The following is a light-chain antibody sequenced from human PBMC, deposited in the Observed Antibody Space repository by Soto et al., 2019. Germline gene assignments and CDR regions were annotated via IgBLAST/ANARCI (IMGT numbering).Light chain of an antibody. J-gene: IGKJ1*01. CDR1: QSVSSD. CDR3: QQYNNWPPLT. V-gene: IGKV3-15*01. Sequence: EIVMTQSPATLSLSPGERATLSCRASQSVSSDLAWYQQRPGQAPRLLIYGASTRVTGIPARFSGSGSGTEFTLTISSLQSEDFAVYYWQQYNNWPPLTFGQGTKVEFK. CDR2: GAS.